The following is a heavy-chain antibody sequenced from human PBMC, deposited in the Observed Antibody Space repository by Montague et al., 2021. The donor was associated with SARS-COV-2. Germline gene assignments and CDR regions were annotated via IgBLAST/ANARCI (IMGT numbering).Heavy chain of an antibody. CDR2: INHSGTA. Sequence: SETLSLTCAVYGGSFSVYYWSWLRQSPRSGLEWIVEINHSGTANYNPSLKSRVSISVDTSKNQFTLKLTSVTAADTAMYYCAKEREVVRAARTLVAFDLWGQRTMVTVSS. CDR1: GGSFSVYY. J-gene: IGHJ3*01. CDR3: AKEREVVRAARTLVAFDL. D-gene: IGHD2-2*01. V-gene: IGHV4-34*01.